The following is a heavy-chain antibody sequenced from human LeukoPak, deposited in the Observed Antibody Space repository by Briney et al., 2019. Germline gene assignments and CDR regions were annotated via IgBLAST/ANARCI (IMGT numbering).Heavy chain of an antibody. J-gene: IGHJ4*02. D-gene: IGHD3-22*01. CDR3: AKDPDRSGWSSYYFDY. CDR1: GFSLSTSD. Sequence: GGSLRLSCAASGFSLSTSDMHWVRQPTGKGLEWVAGIATAGDTYYPDSVNGRFTISRDNSKNTLYLQMNSLRAEDTAVYYCAKDPDRSGWSSYYFDYWGQGTLVTVSS. V-gene: IGHV3-13*01. CDR2: IATAGDT.